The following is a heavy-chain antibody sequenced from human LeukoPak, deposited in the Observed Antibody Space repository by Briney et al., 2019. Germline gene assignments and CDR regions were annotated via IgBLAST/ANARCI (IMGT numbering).Heavy chain of an antibody. CDR3: ASNIAATY. V-gene: IGHV3-30-3*01. CDR2: ISYDGSNK. Sequence: GGSLRLSCAASGFTFSSYAMHWVRQAPGKGLEWVAVISYDGSNKYYADSVKGRFTISRDNSKSTLSLQMNSLRAGDTAVYYCASNIAATYWGQGTLVTVSS. D-gene: IGHD6-13*01. J-gene: IGHJ4*02. CDR1: GFTFSSYA.